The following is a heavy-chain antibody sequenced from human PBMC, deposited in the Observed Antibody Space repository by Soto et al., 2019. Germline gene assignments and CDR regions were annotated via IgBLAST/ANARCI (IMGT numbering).Heavy chain of an antibody. V-gene: IGHV5-51*01. J-gene: IGHJ4*02. CDR3: ARQKQTAMGVKTGGQYYFDY. CDR2: IYPRDSDT. D-gene: IGHD5-18*01. Sequence: GESLKISCKGSGYNFTNYWIAWVRQMPGKGLEWMGIIYPRDSDTEYSPSFQGQVTISADRSISTAYLQWSSLKASDTAMYYCARQKQTAMGVKTGGQYYFDYWGQGTRVTVSS. CDR1: GYNFTNYW.